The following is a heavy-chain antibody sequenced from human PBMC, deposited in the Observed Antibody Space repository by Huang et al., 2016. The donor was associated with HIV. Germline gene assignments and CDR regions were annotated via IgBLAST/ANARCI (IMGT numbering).Heavy chain of an antibody. V-gene: IGHV3-53*01. CDR2: IYDDGST. Sequence: EVQLVESGGGLIQPGGSLRLSCAASGFTVSTNYMTWVRQAPGKVLEWFSIIYDDGSTFYTDSVRGRFTISRDNSNNTLYLQMNSLRPEDTAVYYCARRWDWAAFDIWGQGTMVTVFS. D-gene: IGHD1-26*01. CDR3: ARRWDWAAFDI. J-gene: IGHJ3*02. CDR1: GFTVSTNY.